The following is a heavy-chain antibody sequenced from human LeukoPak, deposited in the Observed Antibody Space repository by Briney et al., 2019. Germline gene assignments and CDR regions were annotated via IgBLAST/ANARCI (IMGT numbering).Heavy chain of an antibody. CDR1: GGPFSGYY. D-gene: IGHD1-1*01. Sequence: SETLSLTCAVYGGPFSGYYWSWIRQPPGKGLEWIGEINHSGSTNYNPSLKSRVTISVDTSKNQFSLKLSSVTAADTAVYYCARVHTTGTTSHFDYWGQGTLVTVSS. J-gene: IGHJ4*02. V-gene: IGHV4-34*01. CDR2: INHSGST. CDR3: ARVHTTGTTSHFDY.